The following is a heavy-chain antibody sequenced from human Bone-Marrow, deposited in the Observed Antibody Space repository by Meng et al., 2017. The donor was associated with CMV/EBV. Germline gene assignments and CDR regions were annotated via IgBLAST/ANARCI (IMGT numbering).Heavy chain of an antibody. Sequence: GSLRLSCAASGFTFSSYEMNWVRQAPGKGLEWIGYIYYSGSTNYNPSLKSRVTISVQTSKNQFSLKVFSVTAADTAVYYCARVVRGLNRYLYYYAMDVWGQGTSVTVSS. CDR2: IYYSGST. J-gene: IGHJ6*02. CDR1: GFTFSSYE. D-gene: IGHD3-16*02. CDR3: ARVVRGLNRYLYYYAMDV. V-gene: IGHV4-59*12.